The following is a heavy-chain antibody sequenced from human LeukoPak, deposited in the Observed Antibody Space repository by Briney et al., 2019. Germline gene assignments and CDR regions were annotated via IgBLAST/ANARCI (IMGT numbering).Heavy chain of an antibody. CDR1: RFTFSSYS. CDR2: ISSSGSYT. CDR3: ARVAVGTAYCFDY. J-gene: IGHJ4*02. Sequence: GGSLRLSCAASRFTFSSYSMNWVRQAPGKGLEWVSFISSSGSYTNYADSVKGRFTISRDNAKNSLFLQMNSLRAEDTALYYCARVAVGTAYCFDYWGQGTLVTVSS. D-gene: IGHD1-26*01. V-gene: IGHV3-21*04.